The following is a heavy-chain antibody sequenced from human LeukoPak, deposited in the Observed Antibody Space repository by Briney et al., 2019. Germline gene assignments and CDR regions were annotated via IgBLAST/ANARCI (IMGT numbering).Heavy chain of an antibody. Sequence: SGTPSLPCTVSGGSLSSGGYYWSWVPRPPGEGPGWVGYISHIGSTSYNPSLKSRVTISVDRSKNQFSLKLSSVTAADTAVYYCARDTSSWYGIDYWGQGTLVTVSS. J-gene: IGHJ4*02. CDR3: ARDTSSWYGIDY. CDR1: GGSLSSGGYY. D-gene: IGHD6-13*01. V-gene: IGHV4-30-2*01. CDR2: ISHIGST.